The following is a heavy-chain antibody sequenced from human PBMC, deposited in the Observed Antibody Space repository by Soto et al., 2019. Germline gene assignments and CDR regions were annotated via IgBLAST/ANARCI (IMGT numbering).Heavy chain of an antibody. CDR1: GFTFSSYA. J-gene: IGHJ4*02. Sequence: GGSLRLSCAASGFTFSSYAMSWVRQAPGKGLEWVSAISGSGGSTYYADSVKGRFTISRDNSKNTLYLQMNSLRAEDTAVYYCAKGRTKRITMIVVVANYFDYWGQGTLVTVSS. CDR3: AKGRTKRITMIVVVANYFDY. D-gene: IGHD3-22*01. V-gene: IGHV3-23*01. CDR2: ISGSGGST.